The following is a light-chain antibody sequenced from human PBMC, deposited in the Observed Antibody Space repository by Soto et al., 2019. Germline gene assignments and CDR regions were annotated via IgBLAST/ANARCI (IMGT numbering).Light chain of an antibody. J-gene: IGLJ1*01. CDR3: SSYTSSSTFPCV. Sequence: QSVLTQPASVSGSPGQSITISCTGTSSDGGGYNYVSWYQQHPGKAPKVMIYDVSDRPSGVSNRFSGSKSGNTASLTISGLQAEDEADYYCSSYTSSSTFPCVFGTGTKVTVL. CDR2: DVS. CDR1: SSDGGGYNY. V-gene: IGLV2-14*03.